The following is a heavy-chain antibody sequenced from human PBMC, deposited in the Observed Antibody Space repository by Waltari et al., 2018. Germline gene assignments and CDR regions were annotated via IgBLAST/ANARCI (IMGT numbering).Heavy chain of an antibody. D-gene: IGHD3-10*01. CDR1: GYSFTSYW. CDR3: AWGPMVRGVIYHDAFDI. V-gene: IGHV5-51*03. CDR2: IYPGDSDT. Sequence: EVQLVQSGAEVKKPGESLKISCKGSGYSFTSYWIGWVRKRPGKGLEWMGIIYPGDSDTRYSPSFQGQVTISADKSISTAYLQWSSLKASDTAMYYCAWGPMVRGVIYHDAFDIWGQGTMVTVSS. J-gene: IGHJ3*02.